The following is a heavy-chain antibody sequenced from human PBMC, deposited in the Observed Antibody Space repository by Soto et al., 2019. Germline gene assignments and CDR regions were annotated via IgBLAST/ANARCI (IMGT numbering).Heavy chain of an antibody. J-gene: IGHJ6*02. CDR1: GGYFSGYS. CDR3: AGQYSFGSYGMDV. V-gene: IGHV4-34*01. Sequence: SETLSLTCAVYGGYFSGYSWTWIRQPPGTGLEWIGEINHSGSTNYNPSLKSRVTISVDTSKNQFSLKLTSVTAADTAVYYCAGQYSFGSYGMDVWGQGTTVTVSS. D-gene: IGHD5-18*01. CDR2: INHSGST.